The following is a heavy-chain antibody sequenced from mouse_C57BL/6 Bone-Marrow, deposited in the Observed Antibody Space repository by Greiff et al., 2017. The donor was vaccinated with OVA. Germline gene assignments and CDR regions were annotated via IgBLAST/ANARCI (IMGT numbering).Heavy chain of an antibody. Sequence: DVMLVESGGDLVKPGGSLKLSCAASGFTFSSYGMSWVRQTPDKRLEWVATISSGGSYTYYPDSVKGRFTISRDNAKNTLYLQMSSLTSEDTAMYYGARPFYYGNYSYYFDYWGQGTTLTVAS. CDR2: ISSGGSYT. J-gene: IGHJ2*01. V-gene: IGHV5-6*02. CDR1: GFTFSSYG. CDR3: ARPFYYGNYSYYFDY. D-gene: IGHD2-1*01.